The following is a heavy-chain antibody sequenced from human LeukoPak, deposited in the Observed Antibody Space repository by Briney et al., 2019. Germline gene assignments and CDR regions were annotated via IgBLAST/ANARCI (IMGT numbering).Heavy chain of an antibody. CDR1: GYTFTSYG. D-gene: IGHD3-22*01. Sequence: ASVKVSCKASGYTFTSYGISWVRQAPGQGLEWMGWISAYNGNTNYAQKLQGRVTMTTDTSTSTAYMELRSLRSDDTAVYYCARDRVPYYYDSSGYYPGPHDYWGQGTLVTVSS. CDR3: ARDRVPYYYDSSGYYPGPHDY. CDR2: ISAYNGNT. J-gene: IGHJ4*02. V-gene: IGHV1-18*01.